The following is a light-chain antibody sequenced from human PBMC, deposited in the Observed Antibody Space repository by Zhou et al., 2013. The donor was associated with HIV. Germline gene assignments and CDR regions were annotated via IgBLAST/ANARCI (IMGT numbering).Light chain of an antibody. CDR1: QSISNY. CDR2: AAS. V-gene: IGKV1-39*01. J-gene: IGKJ2*01. Sequence: DIQMTQSPSSLSASVGDRVTITCRASQSISNYLNWYQQKPGKVPKLLIYAASSLQSGVPSTFSGSGSGTDFTLTISSLQPEDFATYYCQQSYSTPPTFGQGTKLEIK. CDR3: QQSYSTPPT.